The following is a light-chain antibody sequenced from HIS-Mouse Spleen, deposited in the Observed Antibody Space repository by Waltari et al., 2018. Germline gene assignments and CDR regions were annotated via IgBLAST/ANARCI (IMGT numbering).Light chain of an antibody. Sequence: QSALTQPPSVSGSPGQSVTISCTGTSSDVGSYNRVSWYQQPPGPAPKLMIYEVSNRPSVVPDRFSGSKSGNTASLTISGLQAEDEADYYCSLYTSSSTLVFGGGTKLTVL. V-gene: IGLV2-18*01. CDR3: SLYTSSSTLV. CDR2: EVS. J-gene: IGLJ2*01. CDR1: SSDVGSYNR.